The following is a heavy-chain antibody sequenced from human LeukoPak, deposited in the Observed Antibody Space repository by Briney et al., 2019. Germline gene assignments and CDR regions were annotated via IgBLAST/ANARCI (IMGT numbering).Heavy chain of an antibody. V-gene: IGHV3-33*08. J-gene: IGHJ3*02. CDR3: ASDTSGCHAFDI. D-gene: IGHD6-19*01. CDR1: GFTFSSYA. CDR2: IWYDGSNK. Sequence: PGGSLRLSCAASGFTFSSYAMSWVRQAPGKGLEWVAVIWYDGSNKYYADSVKGRFTISRDNSKNTLYLQMNSLRAEDTAVYYCASDTSGCHAFDIWGQGTMVTVSS.